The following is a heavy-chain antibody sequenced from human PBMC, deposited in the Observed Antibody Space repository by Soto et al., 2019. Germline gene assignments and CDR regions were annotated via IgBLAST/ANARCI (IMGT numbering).Heavy chain of an antibody. J-gene: IGHJ4*02. V-gene: IGHV3-23*01. CDR1: GFTFSSYA. D-gene: IGHD2-15*01. Sequence: GGSLRLSCAASGFTFSSYAMSWVRQAPGKGLEWVSGIDGSGRNTYYADSVKGRFTISRDNSKNTLSVQMNGLRVEDTALYYCAKDGGSLCSGGTCYFQATDYWGQGTLVTVSS. CDR2: IDGSGRNT. CDR3: AKDGGSLCSGGTCYFQATDY.